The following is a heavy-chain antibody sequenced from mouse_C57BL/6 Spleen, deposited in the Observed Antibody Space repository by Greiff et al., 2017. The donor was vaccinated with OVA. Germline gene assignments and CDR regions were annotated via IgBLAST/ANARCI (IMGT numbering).Heavy chain of an antibody. CDR2: IDPSDSYT. D-gene: IGHD1-1*01. V-gene: IGHV1-50*01. J-gene: IGHJ1*03. CDR3: ARLLRGNFDV. Sequence: VQLQQPGAELVKPGASVKLSCKASGYTFTSYWMQWVKQRPGQGLEWIGEIDPSDSYTNHNQKFKGKATLTVDTSSSTAYMQLSSLTSEDSAVYYCARLLRGNFDVWGTGTTVTVSS. CDR1: GYTFTSYW.